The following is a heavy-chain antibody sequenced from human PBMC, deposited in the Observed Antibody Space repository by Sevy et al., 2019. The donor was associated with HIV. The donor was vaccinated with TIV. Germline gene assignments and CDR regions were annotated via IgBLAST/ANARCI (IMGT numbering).Heavy chain of an antibody. CDR1: GFTFRTYA. CDR2: ISGSTTNT. Sequence: GGFLRLSCAASGFTFRTYAMSWVRQAPGMGLEWVSSISGSTTNTNYADSVKGRVTISRDNSKNTLYLQMNSLKADDTAIYYCAKPPIGWTREGFDQWGQGTLVTVSS. J-gene: IGHJ4*02. V-gene: IGHV3-23*01. D-gene: IGHD6-19*01. CDR3: AKPPIGWTREGFDQ.